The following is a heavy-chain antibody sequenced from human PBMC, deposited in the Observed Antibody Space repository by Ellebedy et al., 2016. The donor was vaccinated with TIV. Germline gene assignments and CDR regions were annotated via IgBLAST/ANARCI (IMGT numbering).Heavy chain of an antibody. J-gene: IGHJ4*02. D-gene: IGHD6-13*01. CDR3: ARGGAAAGATPDY. CDR1: GYTFISYG. CDR2: ISAYNGNT. V-gene: IGHV1-18*04. Sequence: AASVKVSCKASGYTFISYGINWVRQAPGQGLEWMGWISAYNGNTNYEQKLQGRVTMTTDTSTSTAYKELRSLRSDNTAGYYCARGGAAAGATPDYWGQGTLVTVSS.